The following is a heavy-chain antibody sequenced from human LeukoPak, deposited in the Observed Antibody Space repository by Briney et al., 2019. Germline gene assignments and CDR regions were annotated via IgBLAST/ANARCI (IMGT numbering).Heavy chain of an antibody. CDR3: AREYSSSSGRAFDH. D-gene: IGHD6-6*01. CDR2: ISPDGSGT. V-gene: IGHV3-74*01. CDR1: GFSFSNYW. Sequence: QPGGSLRLSRAASGFSFSNYWMHWVRQGPGKGLLWVSRISPDGSGTTYADSVKGRFVNSRDNAQNTVYLQMSSLRPEDTAVYYCAREYSSSSGRAFDHWGQGTLVTASS. J-gene: IGHJ4*02.